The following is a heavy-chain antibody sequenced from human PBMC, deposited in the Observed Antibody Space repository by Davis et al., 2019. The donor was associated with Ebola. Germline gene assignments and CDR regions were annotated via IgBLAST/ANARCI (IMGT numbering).Heavy chain of an antibody. CDR1: GFTFSSYA. CDR3: ARGHSGSYGCLDY. CDR2: ISASGNSR. V-gene: IGHV3-23*01. Sequence: GESLKISCAASGFTFSSYAMSWVRQAPGKGLEWVSVISASGNSRDYADSVKGRLTISRDNSKSTLSLQMNSLRVEDTAVYYCARGHSGSYGCLDYWGQGTLVTVSS. D-gene: IGHD1-26*01. J-gene: IGHJ4*02.